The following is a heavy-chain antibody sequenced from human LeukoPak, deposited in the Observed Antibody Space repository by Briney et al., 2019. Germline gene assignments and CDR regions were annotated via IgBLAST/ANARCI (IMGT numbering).Heavy chain of an antibody. CDR2: IKQDGSEK. Sequence: GGSLRLSCAASGFTFSSYWMSWVRQAPGKGLEWVANIKQDGSEKYYVDSVKGRFTISRDNAKNSLYLQMNSLRAEDTAVYYCARDLCYGVNSYNWFDPWGQGTLVTVSS. CDR1: GFTFSSYW. CDR3: ARDLCYGVNSYNWFDP. V-gene: IGHV3-7*01. J-gene: IGHJ5*02. D-gene: IGHD4-23*01.